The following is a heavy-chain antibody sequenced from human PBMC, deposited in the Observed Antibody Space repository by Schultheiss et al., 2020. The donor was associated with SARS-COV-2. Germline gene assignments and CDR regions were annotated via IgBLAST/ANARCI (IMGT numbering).Heavy chain of an antibody. J-gene: IGHJ3*02. CDR1: GFTFSSYA. CDR3: AREVYGDYHGHAFDI. V-gene: IGHV3-64*04. D-gene: IGHD4-17*01. CDR2: ISSNGGST. Sequence: GGSLRLSCSASGFTFSSYAMHWVRQAPGKGLEYVSAISSNGGSTYYADSVKGRFTISRDNSKNTLYLQMNSLRAEDTAVYYCAREVYGDYHGHAFDIWGQGTMVTVSS.